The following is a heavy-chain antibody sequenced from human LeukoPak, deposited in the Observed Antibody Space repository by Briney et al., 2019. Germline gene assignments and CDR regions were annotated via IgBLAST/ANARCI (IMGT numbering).Heavy chain of an antibody. CDR3: AKDRNIGPATYYFDY. Sequence: GGSLRLSCVASGFTFSTYWMHWVRQAPGKGLVWVSRINTDGTSTTYADSVKGRFTISRDNAKNTLYLQMNSLRAEDTAVYFCAKDRNIGPATYYFDYWGQGALVTVSS. V-gene: IGHV3-74*01. J-gene: IGHJ4*02. CDR1: GFTFSTYW. CDR2: INTDGTST. D-gene: IGHD2-2*01.